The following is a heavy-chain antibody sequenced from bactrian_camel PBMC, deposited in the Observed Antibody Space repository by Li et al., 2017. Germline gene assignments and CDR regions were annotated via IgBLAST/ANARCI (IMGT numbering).Heavy chain of an antibody. J-gene: IGHJ4*01. CDR3: AADSPTARADVRTLYAMY. Sequence: HVQLVESGGGSVQAGGSLRPSCAVMDNIPSGGPVAGSADRSTCMAWFRQAPGKEREGVAGIYTGGGGTYYADSVKGRFTISKANAKDTLYLQMNNLKPEDTAVYYCAADSPTARADVRTLYAMYLGQGTQVTVS. CDR2: IYTGGGGT. V-gene: IGHV3S54*01. D-gene: IGHD3*01. CDR1: GSADRSTC.